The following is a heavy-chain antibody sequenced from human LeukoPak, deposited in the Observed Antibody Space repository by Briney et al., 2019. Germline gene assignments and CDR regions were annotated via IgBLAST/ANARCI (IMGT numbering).Heavy chain of an antibody. CDR3: ARWYYYDSSGYFDFGWFDP. J-gene: IGHJ5*02. CDR1: GGTFSSYA. D-gene: IGHD3-22*01. CDR2: IIPIFGTA. Sequence: ASVEVSCKASGGTFSSYAISWVRQAPGQGLEWMGGIIPIFGTANYAQKFQGRVTITADKSTSTAYMELSSLRSEDTAVYYCARWYYYDSSGYFDFGWFDPWGQGTLVTVSS. V-gene: IGHV1-69*06.